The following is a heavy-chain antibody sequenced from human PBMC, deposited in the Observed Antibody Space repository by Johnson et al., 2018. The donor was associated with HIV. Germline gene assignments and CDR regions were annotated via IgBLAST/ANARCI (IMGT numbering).Heavy chain of an antibody. J-gene: IGHJ3*02. CDR3: ARVLRGYDAFDI. CDR2: ISGTSGST. D-gene: IGHD6-25*01. Sequence: VYLVESGGGVVRPGGSLRLSCAASGFTFGNYAMSWVRQAPGKGLEWVSGISGTSGSTYYADSVKGRFTISRDNSKNTLYLQMNSLRADETAVYYCARVLRGYDAFDIWGQGTRVTVSS. CDR1: GFTFGNYA. V-gene: IGHV3-23*04.